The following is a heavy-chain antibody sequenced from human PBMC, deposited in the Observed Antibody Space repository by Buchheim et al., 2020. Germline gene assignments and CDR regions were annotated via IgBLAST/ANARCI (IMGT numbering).Heavy chain of an antibody. CDR1: GGPVSSGSYY. CDR3: ARVGYCSGGSCYEALDY. CDR2: IYYSGST. V-gene: IGHV4-61*01. J-gene: IGHJ4*02. D-gene: IGHD2-15*01. Sequence: QVQLQESGPGLVKPSETLSLPCTVSGGPVSSGSYYWSWIRQPPGKGLEWIGYIYYSGSTNYNPSLKSRVTISVDTSKNQFSLKLGAVTAADTAVYYCARVGYCSGGSCYEALDYWGQGNL.